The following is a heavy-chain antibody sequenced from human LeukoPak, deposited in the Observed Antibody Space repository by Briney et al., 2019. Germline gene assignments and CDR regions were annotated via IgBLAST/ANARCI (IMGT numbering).Heavy chain of an antibody. J-gene: IGHJ4*02. D-gene: IGHD3-10*01. CDR1: GFTFSSYA. Sequence: PAGGSLRLSCAASGFTFSSYAMSWVRQAPGKGLEWVSAISGSGGSTYYADSVKGRFTISGDNSKNTLYLQLNSLGADDTAVYFCAKVASYSRSEYGSGSFDSWGQGTLVTVSS. V-gene: IGHV3-23*01. CDR3: AKVASYSRSEYGSGSFDS. CDR2: ISGSGGST.